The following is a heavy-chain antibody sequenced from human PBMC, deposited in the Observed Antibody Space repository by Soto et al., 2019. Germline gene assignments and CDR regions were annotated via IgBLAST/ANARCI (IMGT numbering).Heavy chain of an antibody. CDR2: VYHNGGA. J-gene: IGHJ5*01. D-gene: IGHD2-21*01. CDR3: GRVVEGATRHTDPDS. CDR1: GVSIHNSHSF. V-gene: IGHV4-39*01. Sequence: PSETLSLTCTVSGVSIHNSHSFWAWIRQPPGKGLQFIASVYHNGGAHYNSSLKSRVTISVDTANNQVSLRMRSLTAADTAFYYCGRVVEGATRHTDPDSWGQGSLVTVSS.